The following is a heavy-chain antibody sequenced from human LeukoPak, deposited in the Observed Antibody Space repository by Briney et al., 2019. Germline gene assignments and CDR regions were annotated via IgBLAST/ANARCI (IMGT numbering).Heavy chain of an antibody. CDR3: ARQGYSSGWYYFDY. CDR2: INAGNGNT. D-gene: IGHD6-19*01. CDR1: GYTLTELS. Sequence: GASVKVSCKVSGYTLTELSMHWVRQAPGQRLEWMGWINAGNGNTKYSQKFQGRVTITRDTSASTAYMELSSLRSEDTAVYYCARQGYSSGWYYFDYWGQGTLVTVSS. V-gene: IGHV1-3*01. J-gene: IGHJ4*02.